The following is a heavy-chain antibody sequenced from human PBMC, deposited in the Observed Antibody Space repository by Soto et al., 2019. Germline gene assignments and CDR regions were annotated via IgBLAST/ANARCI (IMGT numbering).Heavy chain of an antibody. CDR2: ILHDGSNK. CDR1: GFTFSSYT. J-gene: IGHJ4*02. Sequence: GGSLRLSCAASGFTFSSYTMHWVRQAPGKGLEWVAVILHDGSNKYHADSVKGRFTISRDSSKNTLYLQMNSLRIEDTAVYYCVRGGVSAPPRDSSGWTDRGDYWGQGTLVTVSS. V-gene: IGHV3-30-3*01. CDR3: VRGGVSAPPRDSSGWTDRGDY. D-gene: IGHD6-19*01.